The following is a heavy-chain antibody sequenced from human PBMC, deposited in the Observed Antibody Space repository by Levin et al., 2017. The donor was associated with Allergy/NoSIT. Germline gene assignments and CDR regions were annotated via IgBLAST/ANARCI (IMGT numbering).Heavy chain of an antibody. D-gene: IGHD6-19*01. J-gene: IGHJ4*02. Sequence: GGSLRLSCAASGFTFSSYGMHWVRQAPGKGLEWVAVISYDGSNKYYADSVKGRFTISRDNSKNTLYLQMNSLRAEDTAVYYCAKTPVAGTYFDYWGQGTLVTVSS. CDR2: ISYDGSNK. CDR3: AKTPVAGTYFDY. CDR1: GFTFSSYG. V-gene: IGHV3-30*18.